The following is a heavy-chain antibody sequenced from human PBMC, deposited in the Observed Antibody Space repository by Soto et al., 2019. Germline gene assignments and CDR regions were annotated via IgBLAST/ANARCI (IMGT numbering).Heavy chain of an antibody. D-gene: IGHD3-22*01. CDR2: ISAYNGNT. V-gene: IGHV1-18*01. Sequence: ASVKVSCKTSGYTFSSYGISWVRQAPGQGLEWMGWISAYNGNTNYAQKLQGRVTMTTVTSTSTAYMELRSLRSDDTAVYYCARADSSGYFPPFDYWGQGTLVTVSS. J-gene: IGHJ4*02. CDR1: GYTFSSYG. CDR3: ARADSSGYFPPFDY.